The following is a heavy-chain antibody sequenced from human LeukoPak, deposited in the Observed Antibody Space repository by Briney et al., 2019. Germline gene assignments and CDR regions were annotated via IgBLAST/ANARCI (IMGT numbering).Heavy chain of an antibody. V-gene: IGHV3-30*18. D-gene: IGHD3-3*01. CDR2: ISYDGSNK. J-gene: IGHJ4*02. Sequence: GGSLRLSCAASGFTFSSYGMHWVRQAPGKGLEWVAVISYDGSNKYYADSVKGRFTISRDNSKNTLYLQMNSLRAEDTAVYYCAKGFHDFWSGYDYWGQGTLVTASS. CDR3: AKGFHDFWSGYDY. CDR1: GFTFSSYG.